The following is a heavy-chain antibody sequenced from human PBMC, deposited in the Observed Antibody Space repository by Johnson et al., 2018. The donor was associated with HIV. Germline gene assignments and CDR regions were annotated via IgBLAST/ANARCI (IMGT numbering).Heavy chain of an antibody. J-gene: IGHJ3*02. CDR3: AKAYTHLRSGWYLGGFDFDI. V-gene: IGHV3-30*04. D-gene: IGHD6-19*01. Sequence: QLQLVASGGGVVQPGRSLRLSCAASGFIFSSYAMHWVRQAPSKGLEWVAVISHDGSNKYYADSVNGRFIISRDNAKNSLYLKMNGLRAEDTALYYCAKAYTHLRSGWYLGGFDFDIWGQGTMVTVSS. CDR1: GFIFSSYA. CDR2: ISHDGSNK.